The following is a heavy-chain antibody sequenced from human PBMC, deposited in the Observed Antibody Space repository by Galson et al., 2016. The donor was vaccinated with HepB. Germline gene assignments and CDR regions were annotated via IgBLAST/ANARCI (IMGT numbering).Heavy chain of an antibody. CDR2: ISGSGGTI. V-gene: IGHV3-23*01. Sequence: SLRLSCAASGFTFSSYAMSWVRQAPGKGLEWVPVISGSGGTIYYADSVKGRFTISRDNSKSTLYLQMNSLRVEDTALYYCAKGQGLIDYWGQGTLVTVSS. CDR1: GFTFSSYA. CDR3: AKGQGLIDY. J-gene: IGHJ4*02.